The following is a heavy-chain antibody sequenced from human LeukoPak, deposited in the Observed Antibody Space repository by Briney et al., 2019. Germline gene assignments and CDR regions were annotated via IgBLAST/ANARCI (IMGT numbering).Heavy chain of an antibody. CDR2: IGTAGDT. Sequence: GGSLRLSCAASGCTFSSYDMHWVRQATGKGLEWVSAIGTAGDTYYPGSVKGRFTISRENAKNSLYLQMNSLRAGDTAVYYCARALRYDSSGPTDAFDIWGQGTMVTVSS. CDR1: GCTFSSYD. CDR3: ARALRYDSSGPTDAFDI. J-gene: IGHJ3*02. V-gene: IGHV3-13*01. D-gene: IGHD3-22*01.